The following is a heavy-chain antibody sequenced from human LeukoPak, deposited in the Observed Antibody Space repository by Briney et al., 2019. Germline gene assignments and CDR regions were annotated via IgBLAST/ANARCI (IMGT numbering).Heavy chain of an antibody. J-gene: IGHJ4*02. CDR3: AKGVPPPYDTSVYYNPSHFDY. CDR2: INAFGSGP. V-gene: IGHV3-23*01. D-gene: IGHD3-22*01. CDR1: GFTFSNYA. Sequence: QPGGSLRLSCAASGFTFSNYAMSWVRQAPGKGLEWVSTINAFGSGPLHAGSVKGRFTISRDNSKNTLYLQMNSLRAEDTAVYYCAKGVPPPYDTSVYYNPSHFDYWGQGTLVTVSS.